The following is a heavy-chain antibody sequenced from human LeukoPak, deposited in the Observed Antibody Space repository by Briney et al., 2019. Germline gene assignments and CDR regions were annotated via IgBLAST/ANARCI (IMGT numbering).Heavy chain of an antibody. CDR3: TKGRGYTFSNGYFDY. CDR1: GFTFSTYW. V-gene: IGHV3-7*03. CDR2: IKQDGSEK. J-gene: IGHJ4*02. D-gene: IGHD5-18*01. Sequence: PGGSLRLSCAASGFTFSTYWMSWVRQAPGKGLEWVANIKQDGSEKYYVDSVKGRFTISRDNAKNSLYLQMSSLRPEDTALYYCTKGRGYTFSNGYFDYWGQGTLVTVSS.